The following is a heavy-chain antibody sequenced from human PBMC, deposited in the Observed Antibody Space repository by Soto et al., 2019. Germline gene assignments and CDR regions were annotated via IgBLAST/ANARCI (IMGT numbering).Heavy chain of an antibody. V-gene: IGHV4-39*01. J-gene: IGHJ5*02. CDR2: IYYSGST. CDR3: ARLHCNSPNCVPLDP. Sequence: SETLSLTCTVSGGSISSSGYYWGWIRQPPGKGLEWIGSIYYSGSTSYNPSLKSRVTMSVDTSKNQLSLKLSSVTAADTAAYYCARLHCNSPNCVPLDPWGQGTLVTVSS. CDR1: GGSISSSGYY. D-gene: IGHD2-2*01.